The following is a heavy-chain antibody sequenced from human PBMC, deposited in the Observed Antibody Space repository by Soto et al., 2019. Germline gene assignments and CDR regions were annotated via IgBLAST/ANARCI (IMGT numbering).Heavy chain of an antibody. V-gene: IGHV3-33*01. D-gene: IGHD6-6*01. J-gene: IGHJ6*02. Sequence: GGSLRLSCAASGFTFSSYGMHWVRQAPGKGLEWVAVIWYDGSNKYYADSVKGRFTISRDNSKNTLYLQMNSLRAEDTAVYYCARPTGYSSSLYYYYGMDVWGQGTTVTVSS. CDR3: ARPTGYSSSLYYYYGMDV. CDR1: GFTFSSYG. CDR2: IWYDGSNK.